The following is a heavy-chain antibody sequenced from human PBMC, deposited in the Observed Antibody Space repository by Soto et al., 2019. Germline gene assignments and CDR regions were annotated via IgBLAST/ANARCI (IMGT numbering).Heavy chain of an antibody. CDR2: VYFGGST. J-gene: IGHJ4*02. CDR3: ARGPGGFGDFRIDY. D-gene: IGHD3-10*01. CDR1: GGSIRSYY. V-gene: IGHV4-4*07. Sequence: SETLSLTCTVSGGSIRSYYWSWIRQPAGKGLEWIGRVYFGGSTNYSPSLKSRVTMSIDTSKNQFSMKMSSVTAADTAVYYCARGPGGFGDFRIDYWGQGTLVTVSS.